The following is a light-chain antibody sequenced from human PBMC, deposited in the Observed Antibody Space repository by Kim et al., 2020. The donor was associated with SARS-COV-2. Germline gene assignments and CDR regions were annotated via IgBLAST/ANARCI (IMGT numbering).Light chain of an antibody. CDR3: QAWDNTWV. CDR2: QDT. Sequence: VSVSPGQTVTITCSGDKLGEKYSSWYQQQPGQAPVLVIYQDTKRPSGIPERFAGSNSGNTATLIISGAQAMDEADYYCQAWDNTWVFGGGTQLTVL. V-gene: IGLV3-1*01. J-gene: IGLJ3*02. CDR1: KLGEKY.